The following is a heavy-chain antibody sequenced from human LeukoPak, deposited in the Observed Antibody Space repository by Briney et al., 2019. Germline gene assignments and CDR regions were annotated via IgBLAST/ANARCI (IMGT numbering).Heavy chain of an antibody. V-gene: IGHV3-15*01. D-gene: IGHD2-2*01. CDR3: AKGDYCSSTSCPYYYYMDV. J-gene: IGHJ6*03. CDR2: IRGKGDGGPT. Sequence: GGSLRLSCTASGFTFTNAWFSWVRHGPGRGLEWLGRIRGKGDGGPTAYAGSGRGAFTMSRDDTINTLYLQMNSLKIEDTAVYYCAKGDYCSSTSCPYYYYMDVWGKGTTVTVSS. CDR1: GFTFTNAW.